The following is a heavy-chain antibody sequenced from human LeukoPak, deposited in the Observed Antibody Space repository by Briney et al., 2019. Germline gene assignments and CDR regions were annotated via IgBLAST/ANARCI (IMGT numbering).Heavy chain of an antibody. CDR3: ARAGPNPRTAGLRN. J-gene: IGHJ4*02. Sequence: GGSLRLSCAASGFTFSTFGMHWVRQAPGKGLEWEAIIWYDGSNIHYADSVKGRFTISRDNSKSTLYLQMNSLRAEDTAVYYCARAGPNPRTAGLRNWGQGTLVTVSS. CDR2: IWYDGSNI. V-gene: IGHV3-33*01. CDR1: GFTFSTFG. D-gene: IGHD1-14*01.